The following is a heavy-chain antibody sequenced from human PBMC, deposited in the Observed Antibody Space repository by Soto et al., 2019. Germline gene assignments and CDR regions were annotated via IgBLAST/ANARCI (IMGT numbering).Heavy chain of an antibody. Sequence: VQLVESGGGVVQPGRSLRLSCAASGFTFSDYAMHWVRQAPGKGLEWVAVVSHDGRNTHYPDSVKGRFTISRDSSKDTVSLEMTSLRAEDTAVYYCAKGGRQWVVTSDFNYWGQGALVTVSS. D-gene: IGHD6-19*01. CDR1: GFTFSDYA. V-gene: IGHV3-30*18. CDR2: VSHDGRNT. CDR3: AKGGRQWVVTSDFNY. J-gene: IGHJ4*02.